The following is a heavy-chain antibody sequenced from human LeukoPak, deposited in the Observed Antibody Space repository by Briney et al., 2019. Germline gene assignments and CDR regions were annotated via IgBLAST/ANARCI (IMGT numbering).Heavy chain of an antibody. CDR2: IYSAGSR. J-gene: IGHJ3*02. D-gene: IGHD3-22*01. CDR1: GFVVNNNY. Sequence: PGGSLTLSCAASGFVVNNNYMSWVRQAPGKGLEWVSTIYSAGSRYYADSVKGRFTISRHNSENTLYLQMNSLRAEDTAVYYCARGSFYYDSTTGGSDALDIWGQGTMVTVSS. V-gene: IGHV3-53*04. CDR3: ARGSFYYDSTTGGSDALDI.